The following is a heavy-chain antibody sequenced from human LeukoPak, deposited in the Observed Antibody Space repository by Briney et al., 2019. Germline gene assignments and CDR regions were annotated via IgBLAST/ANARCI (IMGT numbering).Heavy chain of an antibody. CDR1: GFILSSNY. CDR2: IYSGGNT. CDR3: ARIDTALDNDAFDI. D-gene: IGHD5-18*01. Sequence: GGSLRLSCAACGFILSSNYMSGVRQAPGKGLEWVSVIYSGGNTYYGDSVKGRFTISRANCKNTLYLQMNSLRAEDTAVYYCARIDTALDNDAFDIWGQGTMVTVSS. V-gene: IGHV3-66*02. J-gene: IGHJ3*02.